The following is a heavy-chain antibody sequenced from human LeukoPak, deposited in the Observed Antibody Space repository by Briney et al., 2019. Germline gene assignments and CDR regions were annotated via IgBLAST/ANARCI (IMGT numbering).Heavy chain of an antibody. CDR1: GFTFSSYA. CDR3: ARDLGWLRPDWYFDL. V-gene: IGHV3-23*01. D-gene: IGHD5-12*01. J-gene: IGHJ2*01. CDR2: ISGSGGST. Sequence: GGSLRLSCAASGFTFSSYAMSWVRQAPGKGLEWVSAISGSGGSTYYADSVKGRFTISRDNAKNTLYLQMNSLRAEDTAVYYCARDLGWLRPDWYFDLWGRGTLVTVSS.